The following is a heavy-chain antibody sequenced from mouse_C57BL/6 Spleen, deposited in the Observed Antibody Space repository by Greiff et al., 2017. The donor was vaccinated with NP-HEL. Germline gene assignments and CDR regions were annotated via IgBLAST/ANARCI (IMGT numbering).Heavy chain of an antibody. Sequence: VQLQQPGAELVMPGASVKLSCKASGYTFTSYWMHWVKQRPGQGLEWIGEIDPSDSYTNYNQKFKGKSTLTVDKSSSTAYMQLSSLTSEDSAVYYCARGGHYGSSYPDYWGQGTTLTVSS. CDR1: GYTFTSYW. D-gene: IGHD1-1*01. J-gene: IGHJ2*01. CDR2: IDPSDSYT. CDR3: ARGGHYGSSYPDY. V-gene: IGHV1-69*01.